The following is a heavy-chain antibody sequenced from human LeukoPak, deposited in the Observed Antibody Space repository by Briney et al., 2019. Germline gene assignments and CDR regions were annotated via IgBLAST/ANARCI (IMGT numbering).Heavy chain of an antibody. CDR3: AREGYCSGGSCDNWFDP. D-gene: IGHD2-15*01. J-gene: IGHJ5*02. V-gene: IGHV4-30-2*01. Sequence: SETLSLTCAVSGGSISSGGYSWSWIRQPPGKGLEWIGYIYHSGSTYYNPSLKSRVTISVDRSKDQFSLNLSSVTAADTAVYYCAREGYCSGGSCDNWFDPWGQGTLVTVSS. CDR2: IYHSGST. CDR1: GGSISSGGYS.